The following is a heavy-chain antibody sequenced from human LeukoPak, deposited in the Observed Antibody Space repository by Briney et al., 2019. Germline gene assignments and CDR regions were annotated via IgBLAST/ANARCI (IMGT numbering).Heavy chain of an antibody. CDR1: GGSFSGYY. CDR3: ARVVMRDSGGYWNLFDP. D-gene: IGHD1-26*01. CDR2: INHSGST. V-gene: IGHV4-34*01. Sequence: SETLSLTCAAYGGSFSGYYWSWIRQPPGKGLEWVGEINHSGSTNYNPFLKSRVTISVDTSKYQVSLKLSSVTAADTAVYYCARVVMRDSGGYWNLFDPWSQGTLVTVSS. J-gene: IGHJ5*02.